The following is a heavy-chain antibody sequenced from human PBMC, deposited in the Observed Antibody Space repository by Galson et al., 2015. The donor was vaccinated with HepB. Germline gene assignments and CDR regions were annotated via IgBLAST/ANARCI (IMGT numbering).Heavy chain of an antibody. V-gene: IGHV3-7*01. J-gene: IGHJ4*02. CDR3: ARVWPLWSGDFDH. Sequence: SLRLSCAASGFTFSSYWMSWVRQAPGKGLEWVANIRQDGSDKYYVDSVKGRFTISRDNAKNSLYLQMNSLRAEDTAVYYCARVWPLWSGDFDHWGQGTLVTVSS. CDR1: GFTFSSYW. D-gene: IGHD3-3*01. CDR2: IRQDGSDK.